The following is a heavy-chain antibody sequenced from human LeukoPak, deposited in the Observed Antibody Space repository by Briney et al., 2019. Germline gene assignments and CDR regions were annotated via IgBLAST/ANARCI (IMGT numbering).Heavy chain of an antibody. CDR3: ARDRSTTHFDY. D-gene: IGHD5/OR15-5a*01. Sequence: GGSLRLSCAASGLTFSDFYMSWIRQAPGKGLEWVSYTSSGSSYTDYADSVKGRFTISRDDAKNSLYLQMNSLRAEDTAVYYCARDRSTTHFDYWGQGTLVTVSS. CDR2: TSSGSSYT. CDR1: GLTFSDFY. J-gene: IGHJ4*02. V-gene: IGHV3-11*06.